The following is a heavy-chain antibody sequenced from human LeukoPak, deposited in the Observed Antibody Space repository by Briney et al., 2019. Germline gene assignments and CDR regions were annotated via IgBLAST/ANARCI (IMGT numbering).Heavy chain of an antibody. J-gene: IGHJ3*02. CDR2: ISSSSSYI. CDR1: GFTFSSYS. CDR3: ARDRGRNIAFDI. Sequence: PGGSLRLSCAASGFTFSSYSMNWVRQAPGKGLEWVSSISSSSSYIYYADSVKGRFTISRDNAKNSLYLQMNSLRAEDTAVYYCARDRGRNIAFDIWGQGTMVTVSS. V-gene: IGHV3-21*01. D-gene: IGHD3-16*01.